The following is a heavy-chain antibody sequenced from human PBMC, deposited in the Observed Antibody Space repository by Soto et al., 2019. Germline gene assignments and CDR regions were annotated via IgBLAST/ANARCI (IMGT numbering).Heavy chain of an antibody. CDR3: ARGRRYYYDNTGPFYFEH. CDR1: SGAISSSTSFY. V-gene: IGHV4-61*01. J-gene: IGHJ4*02. D-gene: IGHD3-22*01. Sequence: PSETLSLTCSVSSGAISSSTSFYWCWFRQPPGKGLEWIGYIYYSGSTNHNPSLKSRVTILVDTSKNQFSLKLISVTAADTAVYYCARGRRYYYDNTGPFYFEHWGQGTLVTVSS. CDR2: IYYSGST.